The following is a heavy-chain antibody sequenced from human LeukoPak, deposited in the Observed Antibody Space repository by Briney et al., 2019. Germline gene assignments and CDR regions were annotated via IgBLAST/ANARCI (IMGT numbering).Heavy chain of an antibody. V-gene: IGHV3-21*01. Sequence: GGYLRLSCTAYGFTFSTFSMNWVRQSPGPGLEWVSAIHKTSKFIYYADSVKGRFTVSRDNAENSLFLEMNSLIVEDTAVYYCVRATLTCGGAPFWGHGTLVTVST. J-gene: IGHJ4*01. CDR2: IHKTSKFI. CDR3: VRATLTCGGAPF. D-gene: IGHD3-16*01. CDR1: GFTFSTFS.